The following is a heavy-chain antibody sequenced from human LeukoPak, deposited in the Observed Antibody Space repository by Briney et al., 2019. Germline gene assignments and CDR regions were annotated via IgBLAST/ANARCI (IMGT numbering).Heavy chain of an antibody. V-gene: IGHV4-39*01. J-gene: IGHJ4*02. CDR3: ARYEPYSRAARNSFDY. Sequence: SETLSLTCTVSGGSIRSSSYHWGWIRQPPGKGLEWIGSIYYSGSTYYNPSLKSRVTISVDTSKNQFSLKLSSVTAADTAVYYCARYEPYSRAARNSFDYWGQGTLVTVSS. CDR1: GGSIRSSSYH. CDR2: IYYSGST. D-gene: IGHD6-13*01.